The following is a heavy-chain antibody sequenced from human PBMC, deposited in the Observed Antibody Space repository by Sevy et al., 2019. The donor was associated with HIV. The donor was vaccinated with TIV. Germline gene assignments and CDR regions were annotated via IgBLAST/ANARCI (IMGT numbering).Heavy chain of an antibody. CDR2: INHSGST. CDR3: ARGRRKVVKYYYYGMDV. V-gene: IGHV4-34*01. CDR1: GGSFSGYY. D-gene: IGHD1-26*01. J-gene: IGHJ6*02. Sequence: SETLSLTCAVYGGSFSGYYWSWIRQPPGKGLEWIGEINHSGSTNYNPSLKSRVTIPVDTSKNQFSLKLSSVTAADTAVYYCARGRRKVVKYYYYGMDVWGQGTTVTVSS.